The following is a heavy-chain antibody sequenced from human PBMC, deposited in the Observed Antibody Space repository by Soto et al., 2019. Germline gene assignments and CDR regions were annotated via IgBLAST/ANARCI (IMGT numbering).Heavy chain of an antibody. Sequence: GGSLRLSCAASGFTFSNAWMNWVRQAPGKGLEWVGRIKSKTDGGTTDYAAPVKGRFTISRDDSKNTLYLQMNSLKTEDTAVYYCTTAWSLALRFLEWKDPDDYYYGMDVWGQGTTVTVSS. CDR3: TTAWSLALRFLEWKDPDDYYYGMDV. D-gene: IGHD3-3*01. CDR1: GFTFSNAW. V-gene: IGHV3-15*07. J-gene: IGHJ6*02. CDR2: IKSKTDGGTT.